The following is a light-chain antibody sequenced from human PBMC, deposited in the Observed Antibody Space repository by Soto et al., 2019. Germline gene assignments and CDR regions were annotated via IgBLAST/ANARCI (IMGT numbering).Light chain of an antibody. J-gene: IGKJ5*01. V-gene: IGKV1-5*01. CDR2: AAS. CDR1: QSISSW. CDR3: QQYNSYSIT. Sequence: DIQMTQSPSTLSASVGDRVTITCRASQSISSWLAWYQQKPGKAPKLLIYAASNLQSGVPSRFSGRGSGTEFTLTISSLQPDDFATYYCQQYNSYSITFGQGTRLEIK.